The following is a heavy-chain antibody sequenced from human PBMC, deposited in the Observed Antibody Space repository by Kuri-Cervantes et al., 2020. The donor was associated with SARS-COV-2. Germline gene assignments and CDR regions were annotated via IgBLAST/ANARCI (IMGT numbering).Heavy chain of an antibody. Sequence: GPPQVTSTETLTPTCTFSGFSVSTSRVGVGWIRQPPGKALEWLALIYWNDDKRYSPSLKSRHTITKNTYKNQAVLTMINMDPVDTSTYYCSHRRLDYGMDDWGQGTTVTV. CDR2: IYWNDDK. V-gene: IGHV2-5*01. CDR1: GFSVSTSRVG. J-gene: IGHJ6*02. CDR3: SHRRLDYGMDD.